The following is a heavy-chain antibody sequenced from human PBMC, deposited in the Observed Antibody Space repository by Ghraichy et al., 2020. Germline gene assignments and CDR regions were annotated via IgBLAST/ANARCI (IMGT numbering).Heavy chain of an antibody. Sequence: GESLNISCEASSFTFSSYTMNWVRQAPGKGLEWVSYISSGSSTIYYADSVKSRFTISRDNAKNSLFLEMNSLRAEDTAVYYCARSPGGSYNWFDPWGQGTLVTVSS. J-gene: IGHJ5*02. V-gene: IGHV3-48*04. CDR2: ISSGSSTI. D-gene: IGHD3-10*01. CDR3: ARSPGGSYNWFDP. CDR1: SFTFSSYT.